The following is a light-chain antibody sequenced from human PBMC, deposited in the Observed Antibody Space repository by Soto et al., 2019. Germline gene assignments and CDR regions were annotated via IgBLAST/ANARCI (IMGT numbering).Light chain of an antibody. CDR3: SSYAGTNIDVV. CDR2: EVN. V-gene: IGLV2-8*01. J-gene: IGLJ2*01. CDR1: SNDVGGYVY. Sequence: QSALTQSPSASGSPGQSVTISCTGTSNDVGGYVYVSWYQQYPGKAPKLMIYEVNKRASGVPDRFSGSKSGNTASLTVSGLQAEDEADYYCSSYAGTNIDVVFGGGTKLTVL.